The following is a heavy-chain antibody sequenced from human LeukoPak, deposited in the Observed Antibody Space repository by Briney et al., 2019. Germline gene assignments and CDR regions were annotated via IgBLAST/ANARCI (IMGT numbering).Heavy chain of an antibody. CDR2: ISAYNGHT. V-gene: IGHV1-18*01. CDR1: GYTFTNYG. D-gene: IGHD4-17*01. CDR3: ARELMRDYGDYPPLYYYYMDV. J-gene: IGHJ6*03. Sequence: ASVKVSCKASGYTFTNYGISWVRQAAGQGLEWMGWISAYNGHTNYAQKLRGRVTMTTDTSTSTAYMELRSLRSDDTAVYYCARELMRDYGDYPPLYYYYMDVWGKGTTVTISS.